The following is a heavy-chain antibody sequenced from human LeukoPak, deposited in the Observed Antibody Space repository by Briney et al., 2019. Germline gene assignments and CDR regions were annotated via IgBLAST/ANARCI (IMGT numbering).Heavy chain of an antibody. CDR3: AKGDYYYGMDV. CDR1: GFTFSSYE. CDR2: ISWDGGST. Sequence: QPGGSLRLSCAASGFTFSSYEMNWVRQAPGKGLEWVSLISWDGGSTYYADSVKGRFTISRDNSKNSLYLQMNSLRTEDTALYYCAKGDYYYGMDVWGQGTTVTVSS. J-gene: IGHJ6*02. V-gene: IGHV3-43*01.